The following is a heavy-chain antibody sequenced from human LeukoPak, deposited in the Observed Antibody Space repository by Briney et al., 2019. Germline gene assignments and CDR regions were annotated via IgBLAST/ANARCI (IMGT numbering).Heavy chain of an antibody. CDR2: ISSSSSTI. CDR3: ARALRYFDWLSTSPEYNWFDP. CDR1: GFTFSSYS. V-gene: IGHV3-48*01. D-gene: IGHD3-9*01. Sequence: PGRSLRLSCAASGFTFSSYSMNWVRHAPGKGLERASYISSSSSTIYYADSVKGRFTISRDNAKNSLYLQMNSLRAEDTAVYYCARALRYFDWLSTSPEYNWFDPWGQGTLVTVSS. J-gene: IGHJ5*02.